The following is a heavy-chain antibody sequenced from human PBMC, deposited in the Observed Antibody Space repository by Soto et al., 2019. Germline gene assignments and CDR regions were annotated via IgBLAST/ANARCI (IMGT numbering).Heavy chain of an antibody. CDR1: GGTFCSDA. D-gene: IGHD3-22*01. CDR3: ARDRTDSGYYTNWLDP. CDR2: IIPIFGTT. V-gene: IGHV1-69*06. J-gene: IGHJ5*02. Sequence: SVKVSCKASGGTFCSDAITWVRQAPGQGLEWVGRIIPIFGTTNDAQNLQGRVTISADKSTLTSYMELHSLTSDDTALYYCARDRTDSGYYTNWLDPWGQGTQVTVSS.